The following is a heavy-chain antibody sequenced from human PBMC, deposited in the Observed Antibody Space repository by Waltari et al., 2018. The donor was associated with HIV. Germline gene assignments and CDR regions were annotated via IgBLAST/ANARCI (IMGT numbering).Heavy chain of an antibody. CDR1: GDSINSRTYY. CDR3: ARQYAWFDILTGSPPTYFFDS. CDR2: VYYSGSS. V-gene: IGHV4-39*01. Sequence: KLQQSGPRLVNPSETLTLTCSVSGDSINSRTYYWGWIRQSPGKGLEYLGSVYYSGSSDHNPSLNSRLTLSADTSKNQLPLRFISVTATDTGVYYCARQYAWFDILTGSPPTYFFDSWGPGTLVTVSS. J-gene: IGHJ4*02. D-gene: IGHD3-9*01.